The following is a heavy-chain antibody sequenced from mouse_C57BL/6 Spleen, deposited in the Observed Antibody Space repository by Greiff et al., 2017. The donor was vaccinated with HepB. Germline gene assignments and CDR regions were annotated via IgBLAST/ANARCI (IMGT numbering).Heavy chain of an antibody. CDR3: ARGGIYYDYEGYWYFDV. D-gene: IGHD2-4*01. CDR1: GYTFTSYD. V-gene: IGHV1-85*01. CDR2: IYPRDGST. J-gene: IGHJ1*03. Sequence: QVQLQQSGPELVKPGASVKLSCKASGYTFTSYDINWVKQRPGQGLEWIGWIYPRDGSTKYNEKFKGKATLTVDTSSSTAYMELHSLTSEDSAVYFCARGGIYYDYEGYWYFDVWGTGTTVTVSS.